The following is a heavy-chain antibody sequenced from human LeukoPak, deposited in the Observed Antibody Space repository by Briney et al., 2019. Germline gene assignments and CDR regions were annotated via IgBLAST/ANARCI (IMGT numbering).Heavy chain of an antibody. CDR3: ARHVWLQPFDY. D-gene: IGHD3-9*01. V-gene: IGHV4-59*08. J-gene: IGHJ4*02. CDR2: IYYSGIT. CDR1: GGSMNSYY. Sequence: PSETLSLTCSVSGGSMNSYYWSWIRQSPGKGLEWIGYIYYSGITNYNPSLKSRVTISVDTSKNQFSLKLSSVTAADTAVYYCARHVWLQPFDYWGQGTLVTVSS.